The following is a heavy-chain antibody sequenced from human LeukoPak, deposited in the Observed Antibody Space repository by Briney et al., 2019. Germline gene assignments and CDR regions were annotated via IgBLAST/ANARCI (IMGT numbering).Heavy chain of an antibody. CDR3: AREKIVVVVAATVHFDY. CDR2: INHRGST. V-gene: IGHV4-34*01. J-gene: IGHJ4*02. D-gene: IGHD2-15*01. Sequence: SETLSLTCAVYGGSFSGYYWSWIRQPPGKGLEWIGEINHRGSTNYNPSLKSRVTISVDTSKNQFSLKLSSVTAADTAVYYCAREKIVVVVAATVHFDYWGQGTLVTVSS. CDR1: GGSFSGYY.